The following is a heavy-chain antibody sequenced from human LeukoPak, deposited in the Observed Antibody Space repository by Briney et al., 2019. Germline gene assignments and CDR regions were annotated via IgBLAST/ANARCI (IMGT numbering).Heavy chain of an antibody. CDR1: GCIFTSYW. D-gene: IGHD6-13*01. CDR3: ASSSSRNLDFDY. J-gene: IGHJ4*02. Sequence: GEALQISCKGSGCIFTSYWIGWVRQLPGKGLEWMGIIYPGDSDTRYSPSFQGQVTISADKSISTAYLQWSSLKASDTAMYYCASSSSRNLDFDYWGQGTLVTVSS. V-gene: IGHV5-51*01. CDR2: IYPGDSDT.